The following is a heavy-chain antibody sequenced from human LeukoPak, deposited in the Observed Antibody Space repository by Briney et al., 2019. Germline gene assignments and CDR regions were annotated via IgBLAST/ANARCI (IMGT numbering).Heavy chain of an antibody. J-gene: IGHJ3*02. CDR2: ISSSSSYI. Sequence: PGGSLRLSCAASGFTFSSYSMNWVRQAPGKGLEWVSSISSSSSYIYYADSVKGRFTISRDNAKNSLYLQMNSLRAEDTAVYYCARDSDSSGYYTQRYAFDIWGQGTMVTVSS. D-gene: IGHD3-22*01. CDR1: GFTFSSYS. CDR3: ARDSDSSGYYTQRYAFDI. V-gene: IGHV3-21*01.